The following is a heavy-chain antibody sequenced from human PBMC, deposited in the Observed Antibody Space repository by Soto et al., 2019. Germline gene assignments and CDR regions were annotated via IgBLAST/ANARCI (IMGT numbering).Heavy chain of an antibody. CDR2: MYHSGST. J-gene: IGHJ4*02. CDR3: ARPYNYGIDY. CDR1: GGSISSGGYS. V-gene: IGHV4-30-2*05. D-gene: IGHD5-18*01. Sequence: SETLSLTCAVSGGSISSGGYSWSWIRQPPGKGLEWIGYMYHSGSTYYNPSLKSRVTISVDTSKNQFSLKLSSVTAADTAVYYCARPYNYGIDYWGQGILVTVS.